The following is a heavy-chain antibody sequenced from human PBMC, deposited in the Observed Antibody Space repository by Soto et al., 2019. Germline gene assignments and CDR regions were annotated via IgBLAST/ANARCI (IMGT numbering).Heavy chain of an antibody. D-gene: IGHD2-15*01. CDR1: GGSVSSGSYY. Sequence: QVQLQESGPGLVKPSETLSLTCTVSGGSVSSGSYYWSWIRQPPGKGLEWIGYIYYTGSTNYNPSLKSRGSLSLDTSRSHFSLKLSSVAAADTAVYYGARGDGVVVAAPPVDYWGQGTLVTVSS. J-gene: IGHJ4*02. CDR2: IYYTGST. V-gene: IGHV4-61*03. CDR3: ARGDGVVVAAPPVDY.